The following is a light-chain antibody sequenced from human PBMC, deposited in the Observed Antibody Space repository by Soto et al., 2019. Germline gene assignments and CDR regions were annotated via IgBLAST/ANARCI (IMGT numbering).Light chain of an antibody. CDR3: QQYGRSPRT. J-gene: IGKJ1*01. Sequence: EVVLTQSPGTLSLSPGERATLSCRASQSVNSNYLAWYQQKPGQAPRLLIYGASSRATGIPDRISGSGSGTDFTLTISRLEPEDFAVYYCQQYGRSPRTFGQGTKVEIK. V-gene: IGKV3-20*01. CDR1: QSVNSNY. CDR2: GAS.